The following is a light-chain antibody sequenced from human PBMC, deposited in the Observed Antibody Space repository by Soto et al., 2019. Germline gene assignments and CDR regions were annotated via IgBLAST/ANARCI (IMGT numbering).Light chain of an antibody. J-gene: IGKJ1*01. CDR3: QQCNNWPRT. V-gene: IGKV3-15*01. Sequence: EIVMTQSPATLSVSPGERATLSCRASQSVSSNLAWYQQKPGQAPRLLIYGASTRATGIPARFSGSGSGTEFPLTISRLPSEDFAVYYCQQCNNWPRTFGQGTKVEIK. CDR2: GAS. CDR1: QSVSSN.